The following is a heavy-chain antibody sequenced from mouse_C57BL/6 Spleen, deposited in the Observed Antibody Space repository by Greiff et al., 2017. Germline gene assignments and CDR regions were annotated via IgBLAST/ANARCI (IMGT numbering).Heavy chain of an antibody. CDR2: ISGGGGNT. Sequence: EVKLMESGGGLVKPGGSLKLSCAASGFTFSSYTMSWVRQTPEKRLEWVATISGGGGNTYYPDSVKGRFTISRDNAKNTLYLQMSSLRSEDTALYYCARRQLDYFDYWGQGTTLTVSS. D-gene: IGHD3-1*01. V-gene: IGHV5-9*01. CDR1: GFTFSSYT. J-gene: IGHJ2*01. CDR3: ARRQLDYFDY.